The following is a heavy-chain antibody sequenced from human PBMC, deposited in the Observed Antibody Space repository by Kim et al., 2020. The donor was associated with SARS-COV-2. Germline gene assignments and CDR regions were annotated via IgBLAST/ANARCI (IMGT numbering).Heavy chain of an antibody. D-gene: IGHD4-17*01. CDR1: GGTFSSYA. CDR2: IIPILGIA. J-gene: IGHJ6*02. CDR3: ASYGDSYTYYYNYGMDV. V-gene: IGHV1-69*04. Sequence: SVKVSCKASGGTFSSYAISWVRQAPGQGLEWMGRIIPILGIANYAQKFQGRVTITADKSTSTAYMELSSLRSEDTAVYYCASYGDSYTYYYNYGMDVWGQGTTVTVSS.